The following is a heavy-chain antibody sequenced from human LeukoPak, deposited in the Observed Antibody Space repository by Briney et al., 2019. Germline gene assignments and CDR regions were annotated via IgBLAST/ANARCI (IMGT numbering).Heavy chain of an antibody. Sequence: GGSLRLSCAASGFTVSSNYMSWVRQAPGKGLEWVSIIYSGGTTYYADSVKGRFTISRDNSKNTLYLQMNSLRAEDTAVYCCARNYYGSGSRAFDIWGQGTMVTVSS. D-gene: IGHD3-10*01. CDR1: GFTVSSNY. CDR3: ARNYYGSGSRAFDI. CDR2: IYSGGTT. J-gene: IGHJ3*02. V-gene: IGHV3-66*01.